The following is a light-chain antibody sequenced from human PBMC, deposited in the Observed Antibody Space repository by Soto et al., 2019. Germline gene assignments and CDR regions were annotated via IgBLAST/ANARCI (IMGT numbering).Light chain of an antibody. CDR3: CSYAGSGTLV. V-gene: IGLV2-23*01. Sequence: QSVLTQPASVSGSPGQSITISCTGTSSDVGTYNLVSWYQQHPGKAPKLMIYEGNKRPSGVSNRFSGSKSGNTASLTISGLQSEDEADYSCCSYAGSGTLVFGGGTTLTVL. CDR1: SSDVGTYNL. J-gene: IGLJ2*01. CDR2: EGN.